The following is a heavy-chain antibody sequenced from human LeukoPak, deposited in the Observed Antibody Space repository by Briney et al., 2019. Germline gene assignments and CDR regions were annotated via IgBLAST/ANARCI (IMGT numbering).Heavy chain of an antibody. CDR3: VRDRSARYLDY. CDR2: IWYDGSNK. CDR1: GFTFRNHG. Sequence: PGGSLRLSCAASGFTFRNHGMHWVRQAPDKGLEWVAVIWYDGSNKYYGGSVKGRFTISRDNSKNMLYLQINSLRAEYTAVYFCVRDRSARYLDYWGQGTLVTVSS. J-gene: IGHJ4*02. V-gene: IGHV3-33*01.